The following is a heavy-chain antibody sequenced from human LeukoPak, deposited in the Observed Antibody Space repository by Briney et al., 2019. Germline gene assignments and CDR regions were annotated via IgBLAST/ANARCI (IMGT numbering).Heavy chain of an antibody. CDR1: GGSISSSSYH. CDR2: IYYSGSA. D-gene: IGHD3-10*01. V-gene: IGHV4-39*01. J-gene: IGHJ4*02. Sequence: SETLSLTCSVSGGSISSSSYHWGWIRQSPGKGLEWIGSIYYSGSAYYNPSLKSRLTISVDTSKNQFSLKLNSVTAADTAVYYCARCISMVRGVIRPPDYWGQGTLVTASS. CDR3: ARCISMVRGVIRPPDY.